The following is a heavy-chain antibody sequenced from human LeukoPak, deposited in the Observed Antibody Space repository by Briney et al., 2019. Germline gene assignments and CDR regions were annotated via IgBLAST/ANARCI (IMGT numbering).Heavy chain of an antibody. CDR3: ARDLEYSSSSGHGY. D-gene: IGHD6-6*01. Sequence: GASVKVSCKASGYTFTSYGISWVRQAPGQGLEWMGWISAYNGNTNYAQKPQGRVTMTTDTSTSTAYMELRSLRSDDTAVYYCARDLEYSSSSGHGYWGQGTLVTVSS. CDR2: ISAYNGNT. CDR1: GYTFTSYG. V-gene: IGHV1-18*01. J-gene: IGHJ4*02.